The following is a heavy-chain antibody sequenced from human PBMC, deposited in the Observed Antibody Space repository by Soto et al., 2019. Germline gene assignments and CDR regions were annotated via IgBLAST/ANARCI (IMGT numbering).Heavy chain of an antibody. V-gene: IGHV3-23*01. CDR3: AKDPRVHYYVSGGSSY. CDR2: ISGSGGST. CDR1: GFTFSNYA. Sequence: EVQLLESGGGLVQTGGSLRLSCAASGFTFSNYAMSWVRQAPGKGLEWVSAISGSGGSTYYADPLKGRFTISRDNSNNRLYLQMNSLRAENPALYCCAKDPRVHYYVSGGSSYWGQGTLVTVSS. J-gene: IGHJ4*02. D-gene: IGHD3-10*01.